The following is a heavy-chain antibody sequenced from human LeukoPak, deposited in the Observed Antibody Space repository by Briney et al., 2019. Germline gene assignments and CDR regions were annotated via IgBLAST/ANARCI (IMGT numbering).Heavy chain of an antibody. CDR2: INHSGST. CDR3: ARGKDIVVVPAAYYFDY. Sequence: RTSETLSLTCAVYGGSFSGYYWNWIRQPPGKGLEWIGEINHSGSTNYNPSLKSRVTISVDTSKNQFSLKLSSVTAADTAVYYCARGKDIVVVPAAYYFDYWGQGTLVTVSS. D-gene: IGHD2-2*01. CDR1: GGSFSGYY. J-gene: IGHJ4*02. V-gene: IGHV4-34*01.